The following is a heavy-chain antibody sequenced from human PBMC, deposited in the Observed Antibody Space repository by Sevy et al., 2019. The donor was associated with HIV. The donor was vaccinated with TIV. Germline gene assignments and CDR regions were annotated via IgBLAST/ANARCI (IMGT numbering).Heavy chain of an antibody. Sequence: GGSLRLSCAASGFNFSIYGMHWVRQAPGKGLEWVALIYFHGSIKYYVDSVKGRFTISRDNSKNTLYLQMNSLRVEDTAVYYCVRGRDYGNFDYWGRGTLVTVSS. CDR3: VRGRDYGNFDY. CDR1: GFNFSIYG. D-gene: IGHD3-10*01. V-gene: IGHV3-33*01. J-gene: IGHJ4*02. CDR2: IYFHGSIK.